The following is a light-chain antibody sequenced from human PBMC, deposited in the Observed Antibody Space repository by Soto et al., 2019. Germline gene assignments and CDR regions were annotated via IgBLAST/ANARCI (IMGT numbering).Light chain of an antibody. CDR1: SSDVGGYNF. J-gene: IGLJ2*01. Sequence: QSVLTQPASVSGSPGQSITISCTGTSSDVGGYNFVSWYQQHPGKAPKLMIYDVSNRPSGVSNRFSGSRSGNTASLTISGLQAEDEADYYCSSYTNSITFVVFGGGTKLTVL. CDR2: DVS. V-gene: IGLV2-14*01. CDR3: SSYTNSITFVV.